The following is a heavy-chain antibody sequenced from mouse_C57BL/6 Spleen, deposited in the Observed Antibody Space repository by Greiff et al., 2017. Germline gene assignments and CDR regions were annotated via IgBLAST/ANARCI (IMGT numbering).Heavy chain of an antibody. D-gene: IGHD1-1*01. CDR2: IHPNSGST. CDR3: ARELLRKGFDY. V-gene: IGHV1-64*01. CDR1: GYTFTSYW. J-gene: IGHJ2*01. Sequence: VKLQQPGAELVKPGASVKLSCKASGYTFTSYWMHWVKQRPGQGLEWIGMIHPNSGSTNYNEKFKSKATLTVDKSSSTAYMQLSSLTSEDSAVYYCARELLRKGFDYWGQGTTLTVSS.